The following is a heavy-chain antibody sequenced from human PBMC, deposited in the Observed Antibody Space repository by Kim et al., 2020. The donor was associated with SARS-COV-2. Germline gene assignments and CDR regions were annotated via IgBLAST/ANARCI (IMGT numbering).Heavy chain of an antibody. J-gene: IGHJ4*01. CDR3: AKLWIRSATTLFVSYFD. CDR1: GFTFSSYG. CDR2: ISYDGSNK. V-gene: IGHV3-30*18. D-gene: IGHD1-1*01. Sequence: GGSLRLSCAASGFTFSSYGMHWVRQAPGKGLEWLAVISYDGSNKYYADSVKGRFTISRYNSKNTLYLQMNSLRAEDTAVYYCAKLWIRSATTLFVSYFD.